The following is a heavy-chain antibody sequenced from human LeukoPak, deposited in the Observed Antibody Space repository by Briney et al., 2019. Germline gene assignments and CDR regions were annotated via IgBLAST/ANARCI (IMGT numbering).Heavy chain of an antibody. CDR2: ISGSGGST. CDR1: GFTFSSYD. J-gene: IGHJ4*02. Sequence: GGSLRLSCAASGFTFSSYDMTWVRQAPGKGLEWVSGISGSGGSTYYADSVKGRFTISRDNSKNTLYLQMNSLRAEDTAVYYCAATLPYYYDSEYYFDYWGQGTLVTVSS. CDR3: AATLPYYYDSEYYFDY. D-gene: IGHD3-22*01. V-gene: IGHV3-23*01.